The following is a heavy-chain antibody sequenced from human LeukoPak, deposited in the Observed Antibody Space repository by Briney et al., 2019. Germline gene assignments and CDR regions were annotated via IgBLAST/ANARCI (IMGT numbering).Heavy chain of an antibody. CDR2: INPYGTVT. V-gene: IGHV3-74*01. J-gene: IGHJ2*01. D-gene: IGHD6-19*01. CDR3: VRDSPSGFFHL. Sequence: GGSVRLSCAACGFTFKNYWMHWVREAPGEGLVWVSPINPYGTVTTYADSVKGRFTISRDYAENTLYLQMHSLRAGDTAVYYCVRDSPSGFFHLWGRRTMLTLSS. CDR1: GFTFKNYW.